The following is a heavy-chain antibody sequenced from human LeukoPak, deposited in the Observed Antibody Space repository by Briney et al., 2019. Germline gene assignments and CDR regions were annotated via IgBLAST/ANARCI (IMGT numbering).Heavy chain of an antibody. CDR3: ARDDLSVTWKVPLSLDY. CDR2: INSDGSST. V-gene: IGHV3-74*01. CDR1: GFIFSSYW. J-gene: IGHJ4*02. Sequence: PGGSLRLSCAASGFIFSSYWMHWVRQAPGKGLVWVSRINSDGSSTTYADSVKGRFTISRDNAKNTLYLQMNSLRAEDTAVYYCARDDLSVTWKVPLSLDYWGQGTLVTVSS. D-gene: IGHD1-1*01.